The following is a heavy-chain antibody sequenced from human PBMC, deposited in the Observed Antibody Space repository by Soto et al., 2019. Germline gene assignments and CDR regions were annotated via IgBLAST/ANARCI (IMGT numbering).Heavy chain of an antibody. J-gene: IGHJ1*01. CDR3: AIYDSSGSRGFQH. D-gene: IGHD3-22*01. V-gene: IGHV4-31*03. CDR2: IFYSGST. CDR1: GGSISSGVYY. Sequence: QVQLQESGPGLVKPSQTLSLTCTVSGGSISSGVYYWSWIRQHPGKGLEWIGYIFYSGSTYYNPSLKSRVTIAVDTPKSQFSLKLSSVTAADTAVYYCAIYDSSGSRGFQHWGQGTLVTVSS.